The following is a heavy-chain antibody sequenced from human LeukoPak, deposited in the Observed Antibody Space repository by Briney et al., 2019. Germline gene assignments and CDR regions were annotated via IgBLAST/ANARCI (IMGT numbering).Heavy chain of an antibody. CDR3: ARQWGGLGFDY. CDR1: GGSFSGYY. Sequence: SETLSLTCAVYGGSFSGYYWSWIRQPPGKGLEWIGEINHSGSTNYNPSLKSRVTISVDTSKNQFSLKLSSVTAADTAVYYCARQWGGLGFDYWGQGTLVTVSS. D-gene: IGHD6-19*01. CDR2: INHSGST. V-gene: IGHV4-34*01. J-gene: IGHJ4*02.